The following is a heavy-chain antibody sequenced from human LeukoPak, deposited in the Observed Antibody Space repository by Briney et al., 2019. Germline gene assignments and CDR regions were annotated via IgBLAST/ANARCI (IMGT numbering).Heavy chain of an antibody. CDR3: ARDRAIRFPEPQGAFDI. J-gene: IGHJ3*02. V-gene: IGHV1-69*13. Sequence: ASVKVSCKASGGTFSSYAISWVRQAPGQGLEWMGGIIPIFGTANYAQKFQGRVTITADESTSTAYMELSSLRSEDTAVYYCARDRAIRFPEPQGAFDIWGQGTMVTVSS. CDR1: GGTFSSYA. D-gene: IGHD3-3*01. CDR2: IIPIFGTA.